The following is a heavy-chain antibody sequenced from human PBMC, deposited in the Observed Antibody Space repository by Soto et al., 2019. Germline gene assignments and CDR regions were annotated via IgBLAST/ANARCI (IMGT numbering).Heavy chain of an antibody. D-gene: IGHD4-17*01. J-gene: IGHJ2*01. CDR2: VDGRGDST. CDR3: AKDSDADSGAYGIYWYVDL. CDR1: GFTFQNYA. V-gene: IGHV3-23*01. Sequence: EVHLLESGGGLVQPGGSLRLSCAASGFTFQNYAMSWVRQAPGRGLEWVSAVDGRGDSTHYEDSVKGRFTISRDNSKNTLYLLMNSLRAEATAIYYCAKDSDADSGAYGIYWYVDLWGRGTLVTVSS.